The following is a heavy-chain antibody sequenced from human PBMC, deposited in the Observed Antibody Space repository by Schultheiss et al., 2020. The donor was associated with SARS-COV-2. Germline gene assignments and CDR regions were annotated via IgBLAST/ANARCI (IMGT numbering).Heavy chain of an antibody. V-gene: IGHV3-23*01. CDR1: GFTFSSYA. CDR2: ISGSGGST. J-gene: IGHJ4*02. Sequence: GESLKISCAASGFTFSSYAMSWVRQAPGKGLEWVSAISGSGGSTYYADSVKGRFTISRDNAKNSLYLQMNSLRAEDTAVYYCATRQPGYYYDSSGYYDYWGQGTLVTVSS. D-gene: IGHD3-22*01. CDR3: ATRQPGYYYDSSGYYDY.